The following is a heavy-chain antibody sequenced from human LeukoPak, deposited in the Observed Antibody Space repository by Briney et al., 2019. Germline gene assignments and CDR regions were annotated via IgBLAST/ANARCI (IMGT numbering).Heavy chain of an antibody. D-gene: IGHD6-19*01. V-gene: IGHV4-59*01. CDR2: IYHGSA. CDR3: AREGGRQWLVSGALDS. J-gene: IGHJ5*01. CDR1: GGSISGYY. Sequence: PSETLSLTCTVSGGSISGYYWSWIRQPPGKGLEWIGYIYHGSATYNPSLESRVTLSMDTSKNQYSLKMTSVTAADTAVYYCAREGGRQWLVSGALDSWGQGTLVTVSS.